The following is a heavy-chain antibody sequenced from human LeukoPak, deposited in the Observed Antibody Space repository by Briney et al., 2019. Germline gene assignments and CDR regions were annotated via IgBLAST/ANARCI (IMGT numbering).Heavy chain of an antibody. Sequence: ASVKVSCKASGGTFSSYAISWVRQAPGQGLEWMGGVISISVTPNYAQNFQGRVTITTDESTSTAYMELRSLRSDDTAMYFCARGRLPGVDAFNIWGQGTMVIVS. CDR2: VISISVTP. V-gene: IGHV1-69*05. J-gene: IGHJ3*02. CDR1: GGTFSSYA. CDR3: ARGRLPGVDAFNI.